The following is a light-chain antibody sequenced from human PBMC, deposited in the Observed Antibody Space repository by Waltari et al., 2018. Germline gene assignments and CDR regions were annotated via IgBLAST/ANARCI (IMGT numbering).Light chain of an antibody. V-gene: IGKV3-15*01. Sequence: ELVMTQSPATLSVSPGERATLSCRASPSVSINLAWYQHKPGQAPSLLIYGASTRATGIPARFSGSGSGTEFTLTISSLQSEDFAVYYCQQYNNLPLWTFGQGTKVGIK. J-gene: IGKJ1*01. CDR2: GAS. CDR3: QQYNNLPLWT. CDR1: PSVSIN.